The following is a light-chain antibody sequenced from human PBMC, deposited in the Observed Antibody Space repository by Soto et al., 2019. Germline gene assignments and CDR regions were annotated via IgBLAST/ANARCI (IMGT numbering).Light chain of an antibody. J-gene: IGKJ4*01. Sequence: DIQMTQSPSSLSASVGDSVTITCRASQSITVYLNWYQQKAGQAPKLLIYAASSLQSGVSSRFRGGGSRTEFTLNISSLQPDDFATYYCQQSYNSPPITFGGGTRL. CDR2: AAS. CDR1: QSITVY. V-gene: IGKV1-39*01. CDR3: QQSYNSPPIT.